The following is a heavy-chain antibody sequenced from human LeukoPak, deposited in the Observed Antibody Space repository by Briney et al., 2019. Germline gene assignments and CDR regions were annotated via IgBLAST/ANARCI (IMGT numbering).Heavy chain of an antibody. J-gene: IGHJ4*02. V-gene: IGHV4-61*02. CDR2: IYTSGST. Sequence: KSSETLSLTCTVSGNSISSGDNYWSWIRQPAGKGLEWIGRIYTSGSTNYNPSLKSRVTISGDTSKNQFSLRLSSVTAADTAVYYCAKSHYYDNSGYLYYFDYWGQGTLVTVPS. CDR1: GNSISSGDNY. D-gene: IGHD3-22*01. CDR3: AKSHYYDNSGYLYYFDY.